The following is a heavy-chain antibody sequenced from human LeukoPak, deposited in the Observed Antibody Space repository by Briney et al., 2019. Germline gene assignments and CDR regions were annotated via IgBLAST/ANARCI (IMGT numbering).Heavy chain of an antibody. D-gene: IGHD3-22*01. V-gene: IGHV1-46*01. J-gene: IGHJ4*02. CDR3: ARVDANQYYYDSSGPRPLDY. Sequence: ASVKVSCKASGYTFTSYYMHWVRQAPGQGPEWMGIINPSGGSTSYAQKFQGRVTMTRDTSTSTVYMKLSSLRSEDTAVYYCARVDANQYYYDSSGPRPLDYWGQGTLVTVSS. CDR1: GYTFTSYY. CDR2: INPSGGST.